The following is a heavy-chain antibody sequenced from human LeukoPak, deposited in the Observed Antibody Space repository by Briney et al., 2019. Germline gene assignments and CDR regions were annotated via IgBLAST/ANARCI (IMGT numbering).Heavy chain of an antibody. D-gene: IGHD5-18*01. J-gene: IGHJ4*02. V-gene: IGHV4-59*01. CDR3: AIGLRGYSYGSTFDY. CDR2: IYYSGST. Sequence: SETLSLTCTVSGGSISSYYWSWIRHPPGKGLEWIGYIYYSGSTNYNPSLKSRVTISVDTSKNQFSLKLSSVTAADTAVYYCAIGLRGYSYGSTFDYWGQGTLVTVSS. CDR1: GGSISSYY.